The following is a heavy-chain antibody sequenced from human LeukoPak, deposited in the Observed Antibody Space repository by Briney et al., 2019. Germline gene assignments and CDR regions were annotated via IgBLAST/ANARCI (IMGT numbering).Heavy chain of an antibody. Sequence: GESLKIPCKGSGYSFTSYWVGWVRQMPGKGLEWMGIIYPGDSDTRYSPSFQGQVTISADKSISTAYLQWSSLKASDTAMYYCASPRDSSGWYYFDYWGQGTLVTVSS. D-gene: IGHD6-19*01. CDR1: GYSFTSYW. CDR2: IYPGDSDT. J-gene: IGHJ4*02. V-gene: IGHV5-51*01. CDR3: ASPRDSSGWYYFDY.